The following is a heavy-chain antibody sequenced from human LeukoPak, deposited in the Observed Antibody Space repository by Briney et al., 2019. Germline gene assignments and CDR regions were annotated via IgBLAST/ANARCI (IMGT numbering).Heavy chain of an antibody. CDR1: GFTFDDYA. D-gene: IGHD3-22*01. Sequence: GGSLGLSCAASGFTFDDYAMHWVRQAPGKGLEWVSGISWNSGSIGYADSVKGRFTISRDNAKNSLYLQMNSLRAEDTALYYCAKGNYYDSSGYYSNWGQGTLVTVSS. CDR2: ISWNSGSI. J-gene: IGHJ4*02. CDR3: AKGNYYDSSGYYSN. V-gene: IGHV3-9*01.